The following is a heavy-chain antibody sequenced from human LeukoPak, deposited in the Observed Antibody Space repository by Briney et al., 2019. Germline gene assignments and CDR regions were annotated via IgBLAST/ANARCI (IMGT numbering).Heavy chain of an antibody. Sequence: ASVKVSCKASGGTFSSYSIAWVRQAPGQGLEWMGWINPNSGGTHYAQKFQGRVTMTRDSSISTAYMELSRLRSDDTAVYYCARDERYDSSGYPFDYWGQGTLVTVSS. J-gene: IGHJ4*02. CDR1: GGTFSSYS. V-gene: IGHV1-2*02. CDR3: ARDERYDSSGYPFDY. CDR2: INPNSGGT. D-gene: IGHD3-22*01.